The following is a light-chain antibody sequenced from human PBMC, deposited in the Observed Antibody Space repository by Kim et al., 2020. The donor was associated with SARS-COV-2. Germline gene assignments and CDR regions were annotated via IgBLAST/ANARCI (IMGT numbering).Light chain of an antibody. CDR1: HIGGKG. CDR2: YDR. Sequence: PGETARIPCGGNHIGGKGVHWYQQRPGQAPVLVIYYDRDRPSGIPERFSGSNSGNTATLTISRVEPGDEADYYCQVWDSNSDHIVFGGGTQLTVL. CDR3: QVWDSNSDHIV. V-gene: IGLV3-21*04. J-gene: IGLJ2*01.